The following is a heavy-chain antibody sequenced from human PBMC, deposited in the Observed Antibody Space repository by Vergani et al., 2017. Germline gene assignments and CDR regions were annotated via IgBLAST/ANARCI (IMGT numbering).Heavy chain of an antibody. Sequence: QVQLVESGGGVVQRGGSLRLSCATSGFTLSNYDMQWIRQGPGKGLEFVAFIQFDGSNQYYANSVKGRFTLSRDYSKNTLFLQMNSLRTDDTATYYCAKHCRSWGSVYWGERTQVIVSS. CDR1: GFTLSNYD. D-gene: IGHD3-16*01. V-gene: IGHV3-30*02. CDR3: AKHCRSWGSVY. J-gene: IGHJ4*02. CDR2: IQFDGSNQ.